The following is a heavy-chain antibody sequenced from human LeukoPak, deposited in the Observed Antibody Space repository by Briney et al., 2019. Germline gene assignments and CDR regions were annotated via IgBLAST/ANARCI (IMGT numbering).Heavy chain of an antibody. Sequence: GGSLRLSCAASGFTFSSYAMSWVRQAPGKGLEWGSAISGSGGSIYYADSVKGRFTISRDNSKNTLYLQMNSLRAEDTAVYYCAKGWWSSSDHNMDVWGKGTTVTVSS. D-gene: IGHD6-6*01. CDR3: AKGWWSSSDHNMDV. V-gene: IGHV3-23*01. CDR2: ISGSGGSI. CDR1: GFTFSSYA. J-gene: IGHJ6*03.